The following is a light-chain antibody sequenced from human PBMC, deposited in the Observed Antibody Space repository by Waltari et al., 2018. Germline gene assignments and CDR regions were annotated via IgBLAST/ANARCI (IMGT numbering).Light chain of an antibody. CDR2: EDN. J-gene: IGLJ3*02. V-gene: IGLV6-57*04. CDR1: SGTIASNY. CDR3: QSYDSRNQGV. Sequence: NFMLTQPHSVSESPGETVTISCTRSSGTIASNYVQWYQHRPGTAPTTVIYEDNQGPSGVPDRLSGSIDSSSNSASLTISGLKTEDEAEYYCQSYDSRNQGVFGGGTKLTVL.